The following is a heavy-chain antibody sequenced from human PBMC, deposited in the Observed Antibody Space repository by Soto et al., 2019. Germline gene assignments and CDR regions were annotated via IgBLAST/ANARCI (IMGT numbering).Heavy chain of an antibody. D-gene: IGHD5-18*01. CDR2: IDPSDSYT. J-gene: IGHJ4*02. Sequence: GESLKISCQASGYKFTSNWLSWVRQVPGKGLEWVGRIDPSDSYTKYSPSFQGRVTITTDKSISTVYLQRDSLQASDTAMYYCARQATRGYTYAKYYFEYWGQGTLVTVSS. CDR3: ARQATRGYTYAKYYFEY. V-gene: IGHV5-10-1*01. CDR1: GYKFTSNW.